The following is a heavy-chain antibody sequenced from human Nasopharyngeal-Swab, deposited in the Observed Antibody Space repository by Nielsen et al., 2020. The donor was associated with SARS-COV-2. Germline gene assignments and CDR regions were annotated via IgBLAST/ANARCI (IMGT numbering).Heavy chain of an antibody. CDR1: GGIFSTFA. Sequence: SVKVSCKSSGGIFSTFAISWVRQAPGQGLEWMGGIIPVLGTENYAQKFQGRVRINADESTSTVYLHLNSLTSEDTAMYYCARHITVTTEYHYEGMDVWGQGTLVTVSS. CDR3: ARHITVTTEYHYEGMDV. D-gene: IGHD4-11*01. CDR2: IIPVLGTE. V-gene: IGHV1-69*13. J-gene: IGHJ6*02.